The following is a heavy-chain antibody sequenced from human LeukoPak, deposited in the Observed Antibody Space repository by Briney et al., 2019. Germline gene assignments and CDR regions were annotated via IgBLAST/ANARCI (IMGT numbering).Heavy chain of an antibody. D-gene: IGHD3-22*01. CDR1: GFSFSSYW. CDR2: IKYDGSLK. Sequence: GGSLRLSCVASGFSFSSYWMAWVRQAPGKGLEWVANIKYDGSLKFYVDSVKGRFTISRDNAKSSLYLEMNSLRADDTAVYFCASSHDSSGNDWGQGTMVTVSS. J-gene: IGHJ4*02. V-gene: IGHV3-7*01. CDR3: ASSHDSSGND.